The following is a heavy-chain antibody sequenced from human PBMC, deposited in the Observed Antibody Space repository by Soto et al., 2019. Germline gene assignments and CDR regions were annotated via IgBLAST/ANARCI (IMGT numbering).Heavy chain of an antibody. CDR2: INQDGGEK. D-gene: IGHD2-15*01. CDR1: GGTFIDHG. J-gene: IGHJ4*01. Sequence: GVPLRLSCRASGGTFIDHGRSGVRQNPGEGLEWVANINQDGGEKYYVDSVKGRFTISRDNAKNSLFLQMTSLRAEDTAVYYCARTLMCSVGNCSAYWGRGSLVIVSS. CDR3: ARTLMCSVGNCSAY. V-gene: IGHV3-7*02.